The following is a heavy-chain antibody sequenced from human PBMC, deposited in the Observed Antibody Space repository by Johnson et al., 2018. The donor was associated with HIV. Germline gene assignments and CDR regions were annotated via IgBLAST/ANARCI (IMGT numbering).Heavy chain of an antibody. D-gene: IGHD6-6*01. V-gene: IGHV3-30*03. CDR1: GFTFSSHD. CDR2: ISYDGSNQ. J-gene: IGHJ3*02. Sequence: QVQLVESGGGVVQPGRSLRVSCGASGFTFSSHDMHWVRQAPGKGLEWVAVISYDGSNQYCAASVKGRFTISRENSKNTVYLQSNSLRAEDTALYYCARAAAARSSGHDAFDIWGQGTMVTVSS. CDR3: ARAAAARSSGHDAFDI.